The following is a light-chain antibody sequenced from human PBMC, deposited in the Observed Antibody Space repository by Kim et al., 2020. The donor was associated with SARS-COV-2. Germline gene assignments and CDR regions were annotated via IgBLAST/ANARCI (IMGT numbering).Light chain of an antibody. CDR2: AAS. V-gene: IGKV1-39*01. J-gene: IGKJ2*01. CDR3: QQTFSIPYT. CDR1: QSFRSY. Sequence: SASVGDRVPITCRSSQSFRSYLNVSQQKPGKAPKALICAASILHSGVPSRFSGRGSGTDFTLTISSLQPEDGATYYCQQTFSIPYTFGQGTKLEI.